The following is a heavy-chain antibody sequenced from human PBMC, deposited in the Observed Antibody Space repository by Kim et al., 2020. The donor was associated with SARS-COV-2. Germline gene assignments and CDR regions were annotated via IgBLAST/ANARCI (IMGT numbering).Heavy chain of an antibody. CDR1: GFTFSSYW. CDR2: IKQDGSEK. CDR3: ARDRTIQLWTLYNWFDP. D-gene: IGHD5-18*01. Sequence: GGSLRLSCAASGFTFSSYWMSWVRQAPGKGLEWVANIKQDGSEKYYVDSVKGRFTISRDNAKNSLYLQMNSLRAEDTAVYYCARDRTIQLWTLYNWFDPWGQGTLVTVSS. V-gene: IGHV3-7*03. J-gene: IGHJ5*02.